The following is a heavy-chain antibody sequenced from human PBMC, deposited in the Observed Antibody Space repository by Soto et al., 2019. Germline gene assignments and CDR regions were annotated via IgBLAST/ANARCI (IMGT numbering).Heavy chain of an antibody. CDR2: INPNSGGT. Sequence: ASVKVSCKASGYTFTGHYMHWVRQAPGQGLEWMGWINPNSGGTNYAQKFQGWVTMTRDTSISTAYMELSRLRSDDTAVYYCARESSSITPGNWFDPWGQGTLVTVSS. J-gene: IGHJ5*02. CDR1: GYTFTGHY. CDR3: ARESSSITPGNWFDP. D-gene: IGHD6-6*01. V-gene: IGHV1-2*04.